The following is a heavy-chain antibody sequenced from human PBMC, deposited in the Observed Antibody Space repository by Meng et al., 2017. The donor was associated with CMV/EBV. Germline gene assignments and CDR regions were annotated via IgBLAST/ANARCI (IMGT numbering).Heavy chain of an antibody. D-gene: IGHD6-6*01. J-gene: IGHJ3*02. CDR2: IYHSGST. Sequence: SETLSLTCAVSGGSISSSNWWSWVRQPPGKGLEWIGSIYHSGSTYYNPSLKSRVTISVDTSKNQFSLKLSSVTAADTAVYYCASPYSSSSFRAFDIWGQGTMVTVSS. V-gene: IGHV4-4*02. CDR1: GGSISSSNW. CDR3: ASPYSSSSFRAFDI.